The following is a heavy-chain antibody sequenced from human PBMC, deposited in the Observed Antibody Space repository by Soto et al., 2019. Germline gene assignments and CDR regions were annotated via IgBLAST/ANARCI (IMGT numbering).Heavy chain of an antibody. J-gene: IGHJ1*01. V-gene: IGHV3-13*01. D-gene: IGHD2-15*01. CDR3: ARAAGGGSGNEYFQH. CDR1: GFTFSSYD. Sequence: GGCLRLSCAASGFTFSSYDMLWVRQATGKGLEWVSAIGTAGDTYYPGSVKGRFTISRENAKNSLYLQMNSLRAGDTAVYYCARAAGGGSGNEYFQHWGQGT. CDR2: IGTAGDT.